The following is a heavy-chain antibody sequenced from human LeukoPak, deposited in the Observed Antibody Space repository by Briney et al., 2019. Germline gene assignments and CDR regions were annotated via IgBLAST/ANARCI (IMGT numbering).Heavy chain of an antibody. CDR1: GGTFSSYA. Sequence: SVKVSCKASGGTFSSYAISWVRQAPGQGLEWMGGILPIFGTANYAQKFQGRLTITADESTSTAYMELSSLRSEDTAVYYCASKGNSSSSEYFFYYLDVWGKGTTVTISS. CDR3: ASKGNSSSSEYFFYYLDV. CDR2: ILPIFGTA. D-gene: IGHD6-13*01. J-gene: IGHJ6*03. V-gene: IGHV1-69*13.